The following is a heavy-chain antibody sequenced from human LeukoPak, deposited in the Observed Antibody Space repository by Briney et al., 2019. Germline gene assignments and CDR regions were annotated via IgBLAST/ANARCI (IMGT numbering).Heavy chain of an antibody. CDR2: IKQDGSEK. CDR1: GLTLSNYW. J-gene: IGHJ4*02. V-gene: IGHV3-7*03. D-gene: IGHD1-26*01. CDR3: AARSSGNPYF. Sequence: GSLRLSCTASGLTLSNYWMIWVRQAPGKGLQWVAKIKQDGSEKYYVDSAKGRFTISRDNAENSLYLQMNSLRVEDTAVYYCAARSSGNPYFWGQGTLVTVSS.